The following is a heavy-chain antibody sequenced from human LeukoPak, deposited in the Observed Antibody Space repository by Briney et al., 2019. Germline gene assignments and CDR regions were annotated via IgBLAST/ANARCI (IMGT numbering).Heavy chain of an antibody. V-gene: IGHV3-33*01. CDR2: IWHDGSHK. Sequence: PGGPLLISSAAAGFVFNTYAMYWGRQASGQGLEWVALIWHDGSHKFYSNSVRGQITISRDNSTNTVSLQMNNLTPADTAVYYCSSEIFGPGSYPDFWGQGTLVTVSS. CDR1: GFVFNTYA. J-gene: IGHJ4*02. CDR3: SSEIFGPGSYPDF. D-gene: IGHD3-10*01.